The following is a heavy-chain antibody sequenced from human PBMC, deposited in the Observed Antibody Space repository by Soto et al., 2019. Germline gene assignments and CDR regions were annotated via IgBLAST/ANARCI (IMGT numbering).Heavy chain of an antibody. CDR3: ARGALGYCSSTSCFYYYYGMDV. CDR2: MNPNSGNT. V-gene: IGHV1-8*01. D-gene: IGHD2-2*01. Sequence: ASVKVSCKASGYTFTSYDINWVRQATGQGLEWMGWMNPNSGNTGYAQKFQGRVTMTRNTSISTAYMELSSLRSEDTAVYYCARGALGYCSSTSCFYYYYGMDVWGQGTTVTVSS. J-gene: IGHJ6*02. CDR1: GYTFTSYD.